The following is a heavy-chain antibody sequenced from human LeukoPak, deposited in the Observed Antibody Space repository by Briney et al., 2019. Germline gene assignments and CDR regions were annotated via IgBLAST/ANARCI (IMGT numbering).Heavy chain of an antibody. CDR3: ARAFGSSSHYYYYYMDV. V-gene: IGHV4-34*01. J-gene: IGHJ6*03. CDR2: INHSGST. D-gene: IGHD3-16*01. CDR1: GGSFSGYY. Sequence: SETLSLTCAVYGGSFSGYYWSWIRQPPGKGLEWIGEINHSGSTNYNPSLKSRVTISVDTSKNQFSLKLGSVTAADTAVYYCARAFGSSSHYYYYYMDVWGKGTTVTVSS.